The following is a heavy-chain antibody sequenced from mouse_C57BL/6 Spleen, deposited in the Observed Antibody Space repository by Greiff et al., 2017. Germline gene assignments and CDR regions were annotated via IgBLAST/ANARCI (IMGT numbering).Heavy chain of an antibody. CDR3: ARIGTDYAMDY. D-gene: IGHD4-1*01. J-gene: IGHJ4*01. CDR2: INYDGSST. CDR1: GFTFSDYY. Sequence: DVHLVESEGGLVQPGSSMKLSCTASGFTFSDYYMAWVRQVPEKGLEWVANINYDGSSTYYLDSLKSRFIISRDNAKNILYLQMSSLKSEDTATYYCARIGTDYAMDYWGQGTSVTVSS. V-gene: IGHV5-16*01.